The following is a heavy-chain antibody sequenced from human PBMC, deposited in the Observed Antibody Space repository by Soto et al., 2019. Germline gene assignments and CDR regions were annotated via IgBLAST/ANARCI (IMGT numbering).Heavy chain of an antibody. Sequence: GGSLRLSCAASGFTFSNYAMNWVRQAPGKGLEWVSIVSGNGGSTYYGDSVKGRFTISRDNSKNTLYLQMSSLRAEDTALYYCARSTASDYWGQGTLVTVSS. V-gene: IGHV3-23*01. D-gene: IGHD1-26*01. CDR1: GFTFSNYA. J-gene: IGHJ4*02. CDR2: VSGNGGST. CDR3: ARSTASDY.